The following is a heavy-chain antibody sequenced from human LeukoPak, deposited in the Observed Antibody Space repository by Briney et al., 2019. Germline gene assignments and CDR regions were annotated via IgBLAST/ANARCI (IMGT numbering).Heavy chain of an antibody. CDR2: INPSGGST. Sequence: ASVKVSCKASGYTFTSYYMHWVRQAPGQGLEWMGIINPSGGSTSYAQKFQGRVTMTRDTSTSTVYMELSSVTAADTAVYYCARALLYDILTGYYRSAPYFDYWGQGTLVTVSS. J-gene: IGHJ4*02. CDR1: GYTFTSYY. D-gene: IGHD3-9*01. CDR3: ARALLYDILTGYYRSAPYFDY. V-gene: IGHV1-46*01.